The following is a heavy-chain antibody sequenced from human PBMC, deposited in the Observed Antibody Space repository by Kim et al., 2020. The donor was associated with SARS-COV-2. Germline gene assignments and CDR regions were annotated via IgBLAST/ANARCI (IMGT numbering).Heavy chain of an antibody. CDR1: GCTFYRDR. V-gene: IGHV3-23*01. Sequence: GGSLRLSCEASGCTFYRDRMSWVRQAPGKGLEWVSAIGAGNDGPFYAESVRGRFTISRDDSKNTLFLQMNSLRVDDKAIYYCAKVSWSGDYCWGQGTRVTVSS. J-gene: IGHJ4*02. D-gene: IGHD3-3*01. CDR3: AKVSWSGDYC. CDR2: IGAGNDGP.